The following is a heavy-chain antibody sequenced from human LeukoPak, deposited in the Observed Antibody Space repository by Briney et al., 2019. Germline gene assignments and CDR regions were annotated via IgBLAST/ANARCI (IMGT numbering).Heavy chain of an antibody. CDR1: GGSFSGYY. J-gene: IGHJ5*01. CDR3: ARGRRVRGVWDS. CDR2: INHSADT. D-gene: IGHD3-10*02. Sequence: SETLSLTCAVYGGSFSGYYWSWLRQPPGKGLGWIGEINHSADTKYNPSLMSRVSISVDTSKNQFSLKVSSVTAADTAVYYCARGRRVRGVWDSWGQGTLVTASS. V-gene: IGHV4-34*01.